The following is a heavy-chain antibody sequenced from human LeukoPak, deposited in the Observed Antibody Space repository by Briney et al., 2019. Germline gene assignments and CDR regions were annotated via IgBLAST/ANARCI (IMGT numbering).Heavy chain of an antibody. J-gene: IGHJ4*02. CDR3: ARVGDDTAKYYFDY. CDR1: GFTFSNYA. Sequence: PGGSLRLSCAASGFTFSNYAVHWVRQAPGKGLEWVAVLSHDGSNEYYADSVKGRFTISRDNSKNTLYLQMNSLRAEDTAVYYCARVGDDTAKYYFDYWGQGTLVTVSS. D-gene: IGHD5-18*01. CDR2: LSHDGSNE. V-gene: IGHV3-30-3*01.